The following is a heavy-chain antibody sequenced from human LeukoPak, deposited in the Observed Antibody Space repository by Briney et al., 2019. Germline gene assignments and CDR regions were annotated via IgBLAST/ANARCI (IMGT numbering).Heavy chain of an antibody. CDR3: VRDGDNLGRDFDY. CDR1: GFTFNIYD. V-gene: IGHV3-23*01. D-gene: IGHD4-17*01. Sequence: GGSLRLSCAASGFTFNIYDMTWVRQAPGKGLEWVSTISGSGGNTYHADSVKGRFTISRDNTKNTLYLQMNSLRAEDTAVYYCVRDGDNLGRDFDYWGQGTLVTVSS. CDR2: ISGSGGNT. J-gene: IGHJ4*02.